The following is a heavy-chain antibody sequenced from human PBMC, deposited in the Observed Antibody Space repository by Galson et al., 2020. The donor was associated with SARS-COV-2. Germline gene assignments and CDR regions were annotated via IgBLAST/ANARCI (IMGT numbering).Heavy chain of an antibody. CDR1: GGSFSGYY. J-gene: IGHJ2*01. Sequence: SETLSLTCAVYGGSFSGYYWSWIRQPPGKGLEWIGEINHSGSTNYNPSLKSRVTISVDTSKNQFSLKLSSVTAADTAVYYCAREDIVVVPAEYYCYFDLWGRGTLVTVSS. CDR3: AREDIVVVPAEYYCYFDL. D-gene: IGHD2-2*01. CDR2: INHSGST. V-gene: IGHV4-34*01.